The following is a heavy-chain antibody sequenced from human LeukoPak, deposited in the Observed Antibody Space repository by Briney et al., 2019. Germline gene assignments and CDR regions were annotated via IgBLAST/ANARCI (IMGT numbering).Heavy chain of an antibody. Sequence: GGSLRLSCAASGFTFSSYAISWVRQAPGQGLEWMGGIIPIFGTANYAQKFQGRVTITADESTSTAYMELSSLRSEDTAVYYCASGSGSYDWFDPWGQGTLVTVSS. CDR3: ASGSGSYDWFDP. CDR2: IIPIFGTA. D-gene: IGHD1-26*01. V-gene: IGHV1-69*01. J-gene: IGHJ5*02. CDR1: GFTFSSYA.